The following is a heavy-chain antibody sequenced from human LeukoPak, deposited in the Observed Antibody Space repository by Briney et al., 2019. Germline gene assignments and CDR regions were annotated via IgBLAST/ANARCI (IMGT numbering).Heavy chain of an antibody. CDR1: GFTFSDHY. V-gene: IGHV3-72*01. CDR3: AGDWALDS. J-gene: IGHJ4*02. D-gene: IGHD1-1*01. Sequence: AGGSLRLSCAASGFTFSDHYMDWVRQVPGKGLEWVGRTRKKANSYPTEYAASVKGRFTISRDESKDSLYLQMNSLRTEDTAVYYCAGDWALDSWGQGTLVTVSS. CDR2: TRKKANSYPT.